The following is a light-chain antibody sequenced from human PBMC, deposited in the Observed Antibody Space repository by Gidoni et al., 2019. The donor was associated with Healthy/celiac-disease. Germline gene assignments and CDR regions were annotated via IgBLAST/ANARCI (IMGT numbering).Light chain of an antibody. J-gene: IGKJ1*01. CDR2: AAS. V-gene: IGKV1-39*01. CDR1: QGISSY. Sequence: DIQFTQSPSSLSASVEDRVTITCRASQGISSYLTWYQQKPGTAPKLLIYAASTLQGGVPSRFSGSGSGTDFTLTISSLQPEDFATYYCQQRYSYPLTFGEGTKVEIK. CDR3: QQRYSYPLT.